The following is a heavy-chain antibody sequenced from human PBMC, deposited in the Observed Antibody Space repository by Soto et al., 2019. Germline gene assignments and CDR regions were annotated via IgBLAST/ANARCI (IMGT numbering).Heavy chain of an antibody. Sequence: QVQLVQSGAEVRKPGASVKVSCKVSGYSLTELSIHWVRQAPGKGLEWMGGFDPVDGETIYAQKFQGRVTMTEDTSTDTAYMELSSLRSEDTAVYYCATDEGTGGYGSGGRYYGMEVWGQGTTVTVSS. J-gene: IGHJ6*02. CDR1: GYSLTELS. CDR3: ATDEGTGGYGSGGRYYGMEV. CDR2: FDPVDGET. V-gene: IGHV1-24*01. D-gene: IGHD3-10*01.